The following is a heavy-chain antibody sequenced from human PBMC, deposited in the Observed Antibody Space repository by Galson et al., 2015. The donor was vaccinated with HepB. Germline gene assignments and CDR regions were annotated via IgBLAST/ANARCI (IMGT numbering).Heavy chain of an antibody. CDR1: GYTFDNYW. J-gene: IGHJ3*02. Sequence: QSGAEVKKPGESLRISCKGSGYTFDNYWLDWVRQVPGKGLEWLGAIDPTDSSSIYGPSFEGHVSMSVVGSVTTAFLQWRNVKASDTAIYYCARRANSGNWQTGNVVDIWGPGTWVIVSS. CDR3: ARRANSGNWQTGNVVDI. CDR2: IDPTDSSS. D-gene: IGHD1-1*01. V-gene: IGHV5-10-1*01.